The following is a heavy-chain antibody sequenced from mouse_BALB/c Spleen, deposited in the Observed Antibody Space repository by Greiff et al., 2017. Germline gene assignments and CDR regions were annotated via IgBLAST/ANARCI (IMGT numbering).Heavy chain of an antibody. J-gene: IGHJ2*01. Sequence: VQLKESGPGLVKPSQSLSLTCSVTGYSITSGYYWNWIRQFPGNKLEWMGYISYDGSNNYNPSLKNRISITRDTSKNQFFLKLNSVTTEDTATYYCARGRVYGYYFDYWGQGTTLTVSS. CDR3: ARGRVYGYYFDY. CDR2: ISYDGSN. CDR1: GYSITSGYY. V-gene: IGHV3-6*02. D-gene: IGHD1-1*01.